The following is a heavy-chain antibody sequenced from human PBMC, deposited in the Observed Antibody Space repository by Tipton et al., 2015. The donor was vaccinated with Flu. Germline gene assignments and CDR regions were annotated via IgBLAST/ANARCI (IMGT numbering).Heavy chain of an antibody. Sequence: LVKPTQTLSLTCVISGDSVSSNVATWNWIRQSPSRGLGWLGKTYQRSMWHHIYAVSLRGRITITPDTSKNQFSLQLNSVTPEDTAVYYCARGSGSGPKDWFDPWGQGTQVTVSA. CDR2: TYQRSMWHH. V-gene: IGHV6-1*01. D-gene: IGHD3-10*01. J-gene: IGHJ5*02. CDR3: ARGSGSGPKDWFDP. CDR1: GDSVSSNVAT.